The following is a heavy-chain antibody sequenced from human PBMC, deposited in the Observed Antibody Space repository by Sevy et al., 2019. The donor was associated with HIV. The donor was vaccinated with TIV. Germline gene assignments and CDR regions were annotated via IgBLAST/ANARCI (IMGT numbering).Heavy chain of an antibody. CDR3: ARRGGYCSGGSCPSNYYYGMDV. V-gene: IGHV5-51*01. Sequence: GESLKISCKGSGYSFTSYWIDWVRQMPGKGLEWMGIIYPGDSDTRYSPSFQGQVTISADKSISTAYLQWSSLKASDTAMYYCARRGGYCSGGSCPSNYYYGMDVWGQGTTVTVSS. J-gene: IGHJ6*02. CDR2: IYPGDSDT. D-gene: IGHD2-15*01. CDR1: GYSFTSYW.